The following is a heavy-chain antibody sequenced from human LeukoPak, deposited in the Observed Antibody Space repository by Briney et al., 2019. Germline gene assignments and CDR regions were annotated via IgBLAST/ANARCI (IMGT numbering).Heavy chain of an antibody. Sequence: SETLPLTCTVSGGSISTYYWSWIRQPPGKRLEWIGYIFHSGSTNYIPSLRGRVTISVDTSKNQFSLKLSSVTAADTAVYYCARDSPYVWGSYRPFDYWGQGTLVTVSS. CDR2: IFHSGST. CDR3: ARDSPYVWGSYRPFDY. J-gene: IGHJ4*02. V-gene: IGHV4-59*01. CDR1: GGSISTYY. D-gene: IGHD3-16*02.